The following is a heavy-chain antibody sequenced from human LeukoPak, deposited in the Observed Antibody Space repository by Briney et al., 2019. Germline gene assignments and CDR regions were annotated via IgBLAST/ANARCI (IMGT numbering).Heavy chain of an antibody. CDR3: ARAIAVAGTTMDFQR. CDR1: GYSFTSYG. CDR2: ISAYNGNT. Sequence: ASVKVSCKASGYSFTSYGISWVRQAPGQGLERMGWISAYNGNTHYEQKLQGRFTMTTDTSTSTAYMELRSLRSDDTAVYYCARAIAVAGTTMDFQRWGQGTLVTASS. V-gene: IGHV1-18*01. J-gene: IGHJ1*01. D-gene: IGHD6-19*01.